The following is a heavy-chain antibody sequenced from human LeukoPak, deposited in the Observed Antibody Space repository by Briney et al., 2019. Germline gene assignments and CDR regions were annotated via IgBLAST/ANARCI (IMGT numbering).Heavy chain of an antibody. CDR3: ARVGRYFDWLSLDY. D-gene: IGHD3-9*01. J-gene: IGHJ4*02. V-gene: IGHV4-38-2*01. Sequence: SETLSLTCAVSGYSISSGYYWGWIRQPPGKGLEWIGSIYHSGSTYYNLSLKSRVTISVDTSKNQFSLKLSSVTAADTAVYYCARVGRYFDWLSLDYWGQGTLVTVSS. CDR2: IYHSGST. CDR1: GYSISSGYY.